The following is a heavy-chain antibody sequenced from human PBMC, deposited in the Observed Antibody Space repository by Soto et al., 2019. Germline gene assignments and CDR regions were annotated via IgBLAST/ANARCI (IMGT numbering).Heavy chain of an antibody. CDR1: GDSVSSSFW. CDR3: ARYDFGTFDN. CDR2: IYHSEST. J-gene: IGHJ4*02. D-gene: IGHD4-17*01. V-gene: IGHV4-4*02. Sequence: SETLSLTCTVSGDSVSSSFWWTWVRQVPGKGLEWIGEIYHSESTNYNPSLKSRVTISLDKSKNQFSLRLTSVTAADTAVYYCARYDFGTFDNWGQGTRVTVSS.